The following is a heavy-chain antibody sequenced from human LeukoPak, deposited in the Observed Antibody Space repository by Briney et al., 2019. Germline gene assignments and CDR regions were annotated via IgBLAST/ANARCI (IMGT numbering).Heavy chain of an antibody. CDR3: ARAKRSGFDY. Sequence: PGGSLRLSCAASGFTFSSYSMNWVRQAPGKGLEWVSYISSYSGTISYADSVKGRFAISRDNSKNTLYLQMNSLRAEDTAVYYCARAKRSGFDYWGQGTLVTVSS. V-gene: IGHV3-48*01. CDR1: GFTFSSYS. CDR2: ISSYSGTI. J-gene: IGHJ4*02.